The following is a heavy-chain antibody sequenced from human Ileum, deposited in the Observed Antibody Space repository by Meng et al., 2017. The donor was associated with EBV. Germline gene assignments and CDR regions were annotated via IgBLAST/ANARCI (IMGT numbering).Heavy chain of an antibody. Sequence: QVQLHPSGPGLVRPSETLSLTCTVSGASVTSSGYYWSWLRQSPGKGLEWLGYVNYNGDSTYNPSLKSRVTIFIDTSKKQFYLNLTSATAADTAIYYCARDLRVGGAFDYWGQGTLVTVSS. D-gene: IGHD1-26*01. CDR1: GASVTSSGYY. CDR3: ARDLRVGGAFDY. J-gene: IGHJ4*02. V-gene: IGHV4-61*08. CDR2: VNYNGDS.